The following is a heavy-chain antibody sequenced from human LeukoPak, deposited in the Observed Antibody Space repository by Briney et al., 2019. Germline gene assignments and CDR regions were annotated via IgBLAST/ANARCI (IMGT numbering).Heavy chain of an antibody. V-gene: IGHV4-61*08. Sequence: MSSETLSLTCTVSGASVSSGDYHWSWVRQAPGKGLEWIGHNGDPSYNPSLKSRVVISIDTSRNQFFLRLNSVTAADTATYFCVTYYVNGGGRGHWGPGALVTVSS. CDR1: GASVSSGDYH. CDR3: VTYYVNGGGRGH. CDR2: HNGDP. D-gene: IGHD3-16*01. J-gene: IGHJ4*02.